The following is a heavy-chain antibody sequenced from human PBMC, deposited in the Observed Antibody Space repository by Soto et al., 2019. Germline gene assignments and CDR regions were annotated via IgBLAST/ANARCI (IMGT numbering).Heavy chain of an antibody. Sequence: GESLKISCKGSGYSFTSYWISWVRQMPGKGLEWMGRIDPSDSYTNYSPSFQGHVTISADKSISTAYLQWSSLKASDTAMYYCARTESQYYYGQNEFYWGQGTLVTVSS. CDR1: GYSFTSYW. CDR3: ARTESQYYYGQNEFY. J-gene: IGHJ4*02. D-gene: IGHD3-10*01. V-gene: IGHV5-10-1*01. CDR2: IDPSDSYT.